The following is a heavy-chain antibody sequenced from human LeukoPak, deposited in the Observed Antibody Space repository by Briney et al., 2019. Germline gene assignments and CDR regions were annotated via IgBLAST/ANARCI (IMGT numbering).Heavy chain of an antibody. CDR2: INTNTGNP. V-gene: IGHV7-4-1*02. D-gene: IGHD2/OR15-2a*01. CDR3: ARARYCIGTTCPAGYYGMDV. J-gene: IGHJ6*02. Sequence: ASVKVSCKASGYTFNSYAMDWVRQAPGQGLEWMGWINTNTGNPTYAQGFTGRFVFSLDTSVSTAFLEISSLKAEDTAVYYCARARYCIGTTCPAGYYGMDVWGQGTTVTVSS. CDR1: GYTFNSYA.